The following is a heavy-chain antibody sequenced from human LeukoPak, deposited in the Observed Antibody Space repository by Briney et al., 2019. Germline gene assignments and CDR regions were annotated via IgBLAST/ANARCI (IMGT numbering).Heavy chain of an antibody. V-gene: IGHV3-30-3*01. CDR2: ISYDGSNK. CDR3: ARSNTILSPFDY. CDR1: GFTFSSYA. Sequence: GGSLTLSCAASGFTFSSYAMHWVRQAPGKGLEWVAVISYDGSNKYYADSVKGRFTISRDNSKNTLYLQMNSLRAEDTAVYYCARSNTILSPFDYWGQGTLVTVSS. J-gene: IGHJ4*02. D-gene: IGHD2-15*01.